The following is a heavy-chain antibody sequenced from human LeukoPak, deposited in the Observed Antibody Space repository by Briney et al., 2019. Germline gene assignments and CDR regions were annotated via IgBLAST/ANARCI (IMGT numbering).Heavy chain of an antibody. CDR1: EFTSSSYA. J-gene: IGHJ4*02. CDR3: AKGAAASPSWFLSYRVN. V-gene: IGHV3-23*01. Sequence: GGSLRLSCADSEFTSSSYAMTWVRQAPGKGLEWVSGISDSGHSTYYADSVKGRFTISRDNSKDTLYLQMNSLRAEDTAIYYCAKGAAASPSWFLSYRVNWGQGTLVTVSS. CDR2: ISDSGHST. D-gene: IGHD6-6*01.